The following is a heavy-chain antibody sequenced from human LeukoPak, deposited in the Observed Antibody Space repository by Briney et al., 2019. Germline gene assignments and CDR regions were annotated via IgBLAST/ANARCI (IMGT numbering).Heavy chain of an antibody. CDR2: ISWNSGSI. CDR3: AKTLGSSGWYGAFDI. J-gene: IGHJ3*02. Sequence: GRSLRLSCAASGFTFDDYAMHWVRQAPGKGLEWVSGISWNSGSIGYADSVKGRFTISRDNAKNSLYLQMNSQRAEDTALYYCAKTLGSSGWYGAFDIWGQGTMVTVSS. V-gene: IGHV3-9*01. CDR1: GFTFDDYA. D-gene: IGHD6-19*01.